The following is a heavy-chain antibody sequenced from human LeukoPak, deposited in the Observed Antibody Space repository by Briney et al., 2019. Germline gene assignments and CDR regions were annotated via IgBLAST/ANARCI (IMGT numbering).Heavy chain of an antibody. J-gene: IGHJ4*02. CDR3: ARRKITATGTPFDY. CDR2: IYTSGST. V-gene: IGHV4-61*02. Sequence: PSQTLSLTCTVSGGSISSDIYYWSWLRQPAGKGLEWIGRIYTSGSTNYNPSLKSRVTISVDTSKNQFSLKLSSVTAADTAVYYCARRKITATGTPFDYWGQGTLVTVSS. CDR1: GGSISSDIYY. D-gene: IGHD1-1*01.